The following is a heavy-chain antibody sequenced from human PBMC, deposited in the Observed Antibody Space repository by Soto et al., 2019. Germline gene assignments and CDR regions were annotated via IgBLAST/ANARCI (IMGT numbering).Heavy chain of an antibody. V-gene: IGHV3-23*01. CDR1: GFDFSSYS. CDR2: ISGSGGST. D-gene: IGHD3-3*01. J-gene: IGHJ6*02. CDR3: AKAYPYYDFWSGYSIPGMDV. Sequence: PGGSMRLSRAASGFDFSSYSMSWVRQAPGKGLEWVSAISGSGGSTYYADSVKGRFTISRDNSKNTLYLQMNSLRAEDTAVYYCAKAYPYYDFWSGYSIPGMDVWGQGTTVTVSS.